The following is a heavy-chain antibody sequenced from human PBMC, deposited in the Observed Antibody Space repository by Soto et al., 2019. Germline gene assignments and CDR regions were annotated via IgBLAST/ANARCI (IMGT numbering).Heavy chain of an antibody. CDR1: GFTFGDYA. Sequence: GGSLRLSCTASGFTFGDYAMSWFRQAPGKGLEWVGFIRSKAYGGTTEYAASVKGRFTISRDDSKSIAYLQMNSLKTEDTAVYYCTRDPTRGHGLNWFDPWGQGTLVTVSS. V-gene: IGHV3-49*03. CDR2: IRSKAYGGTT. J-gene: IGHJ5*02. CDR3: TRDPTRGHGLNWFDP. D-gene: IGHD3-10*01.